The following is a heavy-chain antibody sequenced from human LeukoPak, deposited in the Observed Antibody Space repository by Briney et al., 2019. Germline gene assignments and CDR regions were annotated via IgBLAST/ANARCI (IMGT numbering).Heavy chain of an antibody. J-gene: IGHJ4*02. D-gene: IGHD3-9*01. Sequence: PGGSLRLSCVASGFTFTNYAMSWVRQAPGKGLEWVSAITGSDGSSYYADSVKGRFTISGDNSKNTLYLQVNSLRAEDTAVYYCAKWGDYDILTGYYVPDYWGQGTLVTVSS. V-gene: IGHV3-23*01. CDR2: ITGSDGSS. CDR3: AKWGDYDILTGYYVPDY. CDR1: GFTFTNYA.